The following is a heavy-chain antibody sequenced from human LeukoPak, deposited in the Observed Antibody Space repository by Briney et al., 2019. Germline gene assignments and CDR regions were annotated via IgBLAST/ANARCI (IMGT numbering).Heavy chain of an antibody. CDR1: GGSISSGGYS. D-gene: IGHD1-14*01. V-gene: IGHV4-30-2*01. Sequence: PSQTLSLTCAVSGGSISSGGYSWSWIRQPPGKGLEWIGYIYHSGSTYYNPSLKSRVTISVDTSKNQFSLKLSSVTAADTAIYYCAARPRMPPRFDYWGQGTLVTVSS. J-gene: IGHJ4*02. CDR3: AARPRMPPRFDY. CDR2: IYHSGST.